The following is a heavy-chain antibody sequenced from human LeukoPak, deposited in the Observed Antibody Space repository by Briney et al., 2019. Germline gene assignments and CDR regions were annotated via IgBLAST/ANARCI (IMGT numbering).Heavy chain of an antibody. CDR1: GFSFSTYS. Sequence: GGFLRLSCAASGFSFSTYSMNWVRQAPGKGLEWVSYITSSGDSIYYADSVKGRFTISRDNAKNSLYLQMNSLRAEDTAVYYCATSPDAFDIWGQGTMVTVSS. CDR3: ATSPDAFDI. J-gene: IGHJ3*02. V-gene: IGHV3-48*01. CDR2: ITSSGDSI.